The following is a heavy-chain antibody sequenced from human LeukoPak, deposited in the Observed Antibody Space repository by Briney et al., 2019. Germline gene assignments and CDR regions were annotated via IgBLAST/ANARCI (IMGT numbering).Heavy chain of an antibody. CDR1: GYSISSGYY. D-gene: IGHD4-17*01. Sequence: SETLSLTCTVSGYSISSGYYWGWIRQPPGKGLEWIGSIYYSGSTYYNPSLKSRVTISVDTSKNQFSLKLSSVTAADTAVYYCARAMTTVTHAYYYYMDVWGKGTTVTVSS. V-gene: IGHV4-38-2*02. CDR2: IYYSGST. CDR3: ARAMTTVTHAYYYYMDV. J-gene: IGHJ6*03.